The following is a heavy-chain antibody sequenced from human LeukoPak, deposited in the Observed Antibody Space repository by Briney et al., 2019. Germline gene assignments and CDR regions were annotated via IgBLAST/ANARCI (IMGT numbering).Heavy chain of an antibody. CDR1: GFTFDDYA. Sequence: GGSLRLSCAASGFTFDDYAMHWVRQAPGKGLEWVSGISWNSGSIGYADSVKGRFTISRDNAKNSLYLQMNSLRAEDTAVYYCARDLAWNFDYWGQGTLVTVSS. J-gene: IGHJ4*02. V-gene: IGHV3-9*01. CDR3: ARDLAWNFDY. CDR2: ISWNSGSI. D-gene: IGHD5-12*01.